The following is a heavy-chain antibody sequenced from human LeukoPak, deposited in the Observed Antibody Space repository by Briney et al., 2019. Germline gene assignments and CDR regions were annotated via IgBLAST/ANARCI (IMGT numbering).Heavy chain of an antibody. V-gene: IGHV3-15*01. J-gene: IGHJ4*02. D-gene: IGHD3-22*01. CDR1: GFTFSNAW. CDR2: IKSKTDGGTT. CDR3: STDGYYYDSSGYELPFDY. Sequence: GGSLRLSCATSGFTFSNAWMTWVRQAPGKGLEWVGRIKSKTDGGTTDYAAPVKGRFTISRDDSKKTLYLQMNSLKIEDTAVYYCSTDGYYYDSSGYELPFDYWGQGTLVTVSS.